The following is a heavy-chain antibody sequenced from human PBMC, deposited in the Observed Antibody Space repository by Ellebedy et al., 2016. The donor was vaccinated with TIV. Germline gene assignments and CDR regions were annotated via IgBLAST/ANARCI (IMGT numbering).Heavy chain of an antibody. V-gene: IGHV3-23*01. D-gene: IGHD3-22*01. J-gene: IGHJ4*02. CDR1: GFTFTTYA. CDR2: ISGSGGST. CDR3: AKEGRRNYDTSGYPYYFDY. Sequence: GGSLRLXCAASGFTFTTYAMSWVRQAPGKGLEWVSTISGSGGSTYYADSVKGRFTISRDNSKNTLYLQMNSLRAEDTAVYYCAKEGRRNYDTSGYPYYFDYWGQGILVTVSS.